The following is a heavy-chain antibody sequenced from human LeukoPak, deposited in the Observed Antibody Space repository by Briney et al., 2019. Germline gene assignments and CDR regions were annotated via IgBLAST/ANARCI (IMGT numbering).Heavy chain of an antibody. V-gene: IGHV3-53*01. CDR2: IYSGGST. D-gene: IGHD3-10*01. CDR3: ASNTYYYASGSSDY. J-gene: IGHJ4*02. Sequence: GGSLRLSCAASGFTVSSNYMSWVRQAPGKGLEGVPVIYSGGSTYYADSVKGRFTISRDNSKNTLYLQMNSLRAEDTAVYYCASNTYYYASGSSDYWGQGTLVTVSS. CDR1: GFTVSSNY.